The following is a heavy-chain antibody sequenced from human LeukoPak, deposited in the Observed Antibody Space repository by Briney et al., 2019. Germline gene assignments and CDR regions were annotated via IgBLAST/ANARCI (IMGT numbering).Heavy chain of an antibody. J-gene: IGHJ4*02. D-gene: IGHD2/OR15-2a*01. CDR2: TYYRSKWNN. Sequence: SQTLSLACAISGDSVSGNSAVAWNWLRQSASRGLEWLGRTYYRSKWNNDYAVSVKSRITINPHTSKNQFSLHLNSVTPEDTAVYYCARGRNSGFDYWGQGTLVTVSS. CDR3: ARGRNSGFDY. CDR1: GDSVSGNSAVA. V-gene: IGHV6-1*01.